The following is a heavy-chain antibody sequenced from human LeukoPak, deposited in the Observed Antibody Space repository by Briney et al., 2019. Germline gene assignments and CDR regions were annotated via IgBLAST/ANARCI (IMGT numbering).Heavy chain of an antibody. CDR2: ISAYNGNT. CDR3: ARDNSVEDTAWWFDP. J-gene: IGHJ5*02. Sequence: ASVKVSCKASSYTFTNYAFTWVRQAPGQGLEWMGWISAYNGNTNYAQKLQGRVTMTTDTSTSTAYMELRSLRSDDTAVYYCARDNSVEDTAWWFDPWGQGTLVTVSS. CDR1: SYTFTNYA. D-gene: IGHD4-23*01. V-gene: IGHV1-18*01.